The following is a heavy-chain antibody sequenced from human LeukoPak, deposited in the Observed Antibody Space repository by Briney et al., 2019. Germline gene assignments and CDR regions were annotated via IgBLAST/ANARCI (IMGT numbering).Heavy chain of an antibody. CDR2: IYDSGST. CDR1: GGSVSSGSYY. CDR3: ARDRDYYGMDV. V-gene: IGHV4-39*07. J-gene: IGHJ6*02. Sequence: SETLSLTCTVSGGSVSSGSYYWSWIRQPPGKGLEWIGSIYDSGSTYYNPSLKSRVTISVDTSKNQFSLKLNSVTAADTAVYYCARDRDYYGMDVWGQGTTVTVSS.